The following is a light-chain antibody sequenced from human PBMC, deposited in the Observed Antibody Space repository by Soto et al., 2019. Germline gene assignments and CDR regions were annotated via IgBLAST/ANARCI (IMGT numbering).Light chain of an antibody. Sequence: EIVLTQSPATLSLSLGERATLSCRASQSVSSYLAWYQQKPGPAPSLLFYDASNRATGIPARCSGSGAGTDFTLTISSLEPEDFAVYYCQQRSNWPKTFGQGTKVDIK. CDR2: DAS. V-gene: IGKV3-11*01. CDR1: QSVSSY. J-gene: IGKJ1*01. CDR3: QQRSNWPKT.